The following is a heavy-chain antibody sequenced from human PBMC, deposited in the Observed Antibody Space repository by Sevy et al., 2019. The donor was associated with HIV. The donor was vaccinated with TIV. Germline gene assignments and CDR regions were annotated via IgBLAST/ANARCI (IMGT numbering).Heavy chain of an antibody. D-gene: IGHD3-10*01. V-gene: IGHV1-18*04. CDR1: GYTFINYG. Sequence: ASVKVSCNASGYTFINYGFSCVRQAPGLGLEWMGWISAYNGKTKYAQKIQDRVTMTTDTSTSTAHMELRSLTIDDTAIYYCARDTPLGFGELLFDYWGQGTLVTVSS. CDR3: ARDTPLGFGELLFDY. CDR2: ISAYNGKT. J-gene: IGHJ4*02.